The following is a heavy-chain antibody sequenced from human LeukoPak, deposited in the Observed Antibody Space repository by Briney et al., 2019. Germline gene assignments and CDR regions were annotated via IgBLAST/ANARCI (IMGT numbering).Heavy chain of an antibody. CDR1: GFTLSIYW. D-gene: IGHD6-6*01. CDR3: VRGTSGALDL. Sequence: GGSLRLSCATSGFTLSIYWMGWVRQVPGKGLEWVANIKQDGSEKNYMDSMKGRFTISRDNPKNPLYLQMNSLRDEDTAVYYCVRGTSGALDLWGQGTVVTVSS. CDR2: IKQDGSEK. V-gene: IGHV3-7*04. J-gene: IGHJ3*01.